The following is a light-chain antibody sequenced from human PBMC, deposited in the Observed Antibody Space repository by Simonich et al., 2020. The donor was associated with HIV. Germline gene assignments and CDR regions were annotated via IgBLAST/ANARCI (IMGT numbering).Light chain of an antibody. CDR1: QSVLYSSNNKNY. V-gene: IGKV4-1*01. CDR3: QQYYSTPT. CDR2: WAP. J-gene: IGKJ1*01. Sequence: DIVMTQSPDSLAVSLGERATINFKSSQSVLYSSNNKNYLAWYQQKPGQPPNLLIYWAPTRESGVPDRFSGSGSGTDFTLTISSLQAEDVAVYYCQQYYSTPTFGQGTKVDIK.